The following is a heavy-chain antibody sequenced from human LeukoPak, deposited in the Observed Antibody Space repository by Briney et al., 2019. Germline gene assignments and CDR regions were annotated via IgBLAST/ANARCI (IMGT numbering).Heavy chain of an antibody. J-gene: IGHJ5*02. D-gene: IGHD3-3*01. CDR2: INHSGST. Sequence: PSETLSLTCAVYGGSFSGYYWSWIRQPPGKGLEWIGEINHSGSTNYNPSLKSRVTISVDTSKNQFSLKLSSVTAADTAVYYCARGGPLRFLGWLLGSWFDPWGQGTLVTVSS. V-gene: IGHV4-34*01. CDR3: ARGGPLRFLGWLLGSWFDP. CDR1: GGSFSGYY.